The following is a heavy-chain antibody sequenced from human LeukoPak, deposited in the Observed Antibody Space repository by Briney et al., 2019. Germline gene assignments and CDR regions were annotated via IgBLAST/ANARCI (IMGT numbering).Heavy chain of an antibody. J-gene: IGHJ4*02. CDR2: INHSGST. V-gene: IGHV4-34*01. CDR1: GGSFSGYY. Sequence: PSETLSLTCAVYGGSFSGYYWSWIRQPPGRGLEWIGEINHSGSTYYNPSLKSRVTISVDTSKNQFSLKLSSVTAADTAVYYCARPSTYCSGGSCYSGHFDYWGQGTLVTVSS. CDR3: ARPSTYCSGGSCYSGHFDY. D-gene: IGHD2-15*01.